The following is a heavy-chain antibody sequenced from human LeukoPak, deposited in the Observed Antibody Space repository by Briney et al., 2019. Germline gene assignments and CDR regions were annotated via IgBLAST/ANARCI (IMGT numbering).Heavy chain of an antibody. V-gene: IGHV4-4*07. J-gene: IGHJ5*02. CDR2: ISTSGST. CDR1: GGSISSYY. CDR3: ARYIILTGYPNWFDP. Sequence: SETLSLTCTVSGGSISSYYWSWIRQPAGKGLESIGHISTSGSTNYNPSLKSRVTMSVDTSKNQFSLKLSSVTAADTAVYYCARYIILTGYPNWFDPWGQGTLVTVSS. D-gene: IGHD3-9*01.